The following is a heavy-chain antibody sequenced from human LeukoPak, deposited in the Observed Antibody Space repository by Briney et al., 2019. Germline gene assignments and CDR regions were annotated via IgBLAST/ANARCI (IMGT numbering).Heavy chain of an antibody. CDR1: GYTFTGYY. V-gene: IGHV1-2*02. J-gene: IGHJ3*02. CDR3: ARDWSSGLRTSMIVVVPDAFDI. D-gene: IGHD3-22*01. Sequence: ASVKVSCKASGYTFTGYYIHWVRQAPGQGLEWMGWINPNSGGTNYAQKFQGRVTMTRDTSISTAYMELSRLRSDDTAVYYCARDWSSGLRTSMIVVVPDAFDIWGQGTMVTVTS. CDR2: INPNSGGT.